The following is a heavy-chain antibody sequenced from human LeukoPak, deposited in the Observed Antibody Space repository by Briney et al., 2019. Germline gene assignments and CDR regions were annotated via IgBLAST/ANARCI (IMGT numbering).Heavy chain of an antibody. CDR1: GGSFSGYY. V-gene: IGHV4-34*01. CDR2: INHSGST. Sequence: KPSETLSLTCAVYGGSFSGYYWSWIRQPPGKGLEWIGEINHSGSTNYNPSLKSRVTISVDTSKNQFSLKLSSVTAADTAVYYCARRGISPFDPWGQGTLVTVSS. CDR3: ARRGISPFDP. D-gene: IGHD1-26*01. J-gene: IGHJ5*02.